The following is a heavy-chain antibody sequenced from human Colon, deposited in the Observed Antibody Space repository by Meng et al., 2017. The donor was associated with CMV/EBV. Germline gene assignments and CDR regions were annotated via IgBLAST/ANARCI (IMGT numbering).Heavy chain of an antibody. CDR1: GYTFTGYY. V-gene: IGHV1-2*02. J-gene: IGHJ1*01. Sequence: QVQLLQSGGEVKKPVAAAKVSCKASGYTFTGYYIHWVRQAPGQGLEWMGWINPNSGGTNYAQKFQGRVTMTRDTSISTAYMELSRLRSADTAVYYCATVSSGYYLYFQHWGQGTLVTVSS. CDR3: ATVSSGYYLYFQH. CDR2: INPNSGGT. D-gene: IGHD3-22*01.